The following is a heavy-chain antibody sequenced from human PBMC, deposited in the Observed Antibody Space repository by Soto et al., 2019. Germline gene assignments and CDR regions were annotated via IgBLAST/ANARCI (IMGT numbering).Heavy chain of an antibody. Sequence: PGGSLRLSCAASGFTFSTSWMHWVRQAPGKGLVWVSRINSDGSNSIYADSVKGRFTISRDNAKNTLYLQMNSLRAEDTAVYYCARDMYKSFDYWGQGTLVTVST. D-gene: IGHD1-20*01. CDR3: ARDMYKSFDY. CDR1: GFTFSTSW. CDR2: INSDGSNS. V-gene: IGHV3-74*01. J-gene: IGHJ4*02.